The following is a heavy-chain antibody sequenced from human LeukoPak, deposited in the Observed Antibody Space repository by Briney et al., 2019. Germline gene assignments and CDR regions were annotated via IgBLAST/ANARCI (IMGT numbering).Heavy chain of an antibody. V-gene: IGHV3-23*01. Sequence: GGSLRLSCVGSGFTFSNCAMTWVRQAPGKGPEWVSVISGSGSTIFYADSVKGRFTVSKDFANNSLYLQMNSLRAEDTAFYYCSKAPAGTKGYFDIWGRGTLVTVSS. J-gene: IGHJ2*01. CDR3: SKAPAGTKGYFDI. CDR2: ISGSGSTI. CDR1: GFTFSNCA.